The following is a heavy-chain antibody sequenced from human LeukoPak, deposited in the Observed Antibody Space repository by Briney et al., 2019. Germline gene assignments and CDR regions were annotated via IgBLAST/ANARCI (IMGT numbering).Heavy chain of an antibody. CDR2: ISHDGSNK. V-gene: IGHV3-30*03. CDR3: ARYSSSWYPVYYYYYMDV. J-gene: IGHJ6*03. D-gene: IGHD6-13*01. CDR1: GFTFSSYG. Sequence: GGSLRLSCEASGFTFSSYGMHWVRRAPGKGLEWMTVISHDGSNKYYVDSVKGRFTISRDNSKSTLYLQMNSLRAEDTAVYYCARYSSSWYPVYYYYYMDVWGKGTTVTVSS.